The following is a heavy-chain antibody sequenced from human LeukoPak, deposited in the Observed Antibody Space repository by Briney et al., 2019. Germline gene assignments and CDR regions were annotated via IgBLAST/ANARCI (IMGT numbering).Heavy chain of an antibody. CDR1: GYTFTSYD. J-gene: IGHJ6*03. Sequence: VASVKVSCKASGYTFTSYDINWVRQAPGQGLEWMGGIIPIFGTANYAQKFQGRVTITADESTSTAYMELSSLRSEDTAVYYCARIVVVPAAPRPRYYMDVWGKGTTVTVSS. CDR2: IIPIFGTA. D-gene: IGHD2-2*01. CDR3: ARIVVVPAAPRPRYYMDV. V-gene: IGHV1-69*13.